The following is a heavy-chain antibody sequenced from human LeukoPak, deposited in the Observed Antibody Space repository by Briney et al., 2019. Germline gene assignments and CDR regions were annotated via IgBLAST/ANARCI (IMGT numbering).Heavy chain of an antibody. CDR1: GGSISSSSYY. D-gene: IGHD2-2*01. J-gene: IGHJ6*03. V-gene: IGHV4-39*07. CDR3: ARDGDCSSTSCWYMDV. CDR2: IYHSGST. Sequence: SETLSLTCTVSGGSISSSSYYWGWIRQPPGKGLEWIGSIYHSGSTNYNPSLKSRVTISVDKSKNQFSLKLSSVTAADTAVYYCARDGDCSSTSCWYMDVWGKGTTVTVSS.